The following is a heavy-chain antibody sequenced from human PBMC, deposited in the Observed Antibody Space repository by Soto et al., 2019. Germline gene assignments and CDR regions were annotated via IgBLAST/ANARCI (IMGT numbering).Heavy chain of an antibody. CDR1: GFSFSDYY. CDR2: ISTSGSST. Sequence: PGGSLRLSCAASGFSFSDYYMSWIRQAPGKGLEWVSLISTSGSSTDYADSVKGRFTISRDNAKNSLSLQMNSLRAEDTAVYYCANLAKNHYHYMEVWGKGTTVTVSS. V-gene: IGHV3-11*01. J-gene: IGHJ6*03. CDR3: ANLAKNHYHYMEV. D-gene: IGHD1-26*01.